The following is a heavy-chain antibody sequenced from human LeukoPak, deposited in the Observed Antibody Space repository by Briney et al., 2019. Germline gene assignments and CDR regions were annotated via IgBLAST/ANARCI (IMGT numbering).Heavy chain of an antibody. CDR3: ARGRGIAARYYMDV. CDR1: GYTFTSYG. D-gene: IGHD6-25*01. J-gene: IGHJ6*03. V-gene: IGHV1-8*03. CDR2: MNPNSGNT. Sequence: ASVKVSCKASGYTFTSYGINWVRQATGQGLEWMGWMNPNSGNTGYAQKFQGRVTITRNTSISTAYMELSSLRSEDTAVYYCARGRGIAARYYMDVWGKGTTVTVSS.